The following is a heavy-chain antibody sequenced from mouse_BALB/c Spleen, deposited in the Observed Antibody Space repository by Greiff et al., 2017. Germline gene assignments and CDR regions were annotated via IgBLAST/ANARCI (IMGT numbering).Heavy chain of an antibody. J-gene: IGHJ3*01. D-gene: IGHD2-3*01. V-gene: IGHV2-9*02. Sequence: VHLVESGPGLVAPSQSLSITCTVSGFSLTSYGVHWVRQPPGKGLEWLGVIWAGGSTNYNSALMSRLSISKDNSKSQVFLKMNSLQTDDTAMYYCAREDGYYTWFAYWGQGTLVTVSA. CDR3: AREDGYYTWFAY. CDR1: GFSLTSYG. CDR2: IWAGGST.